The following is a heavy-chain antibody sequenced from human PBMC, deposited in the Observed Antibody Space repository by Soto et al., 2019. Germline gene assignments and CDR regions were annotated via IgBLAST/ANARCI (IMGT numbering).Heavy chain of an antibody. CDR2: IYYSGST. CDR3: ARRYGYSFDY. CDR1: GGSISSYY. Sequence: QVQLQESGPGLVKPSETLSLTCTVSGGSISSYYWSWIRQPPGKGLEWIGYIYYSGSTNYNPSLXRXVXITXDTSKNQFSLKLSSVTAADTAVYYCARRYGYSFDYWGQGTLVTVSS. V-gene: IGHV4-59*08. D-gene: IGHD1-1*01. J-gene: IGHJ4*02.